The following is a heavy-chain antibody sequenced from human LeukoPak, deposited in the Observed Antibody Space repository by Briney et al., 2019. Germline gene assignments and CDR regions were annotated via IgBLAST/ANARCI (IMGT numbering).Heavy chain of an antibody. Sequence: GGSLRLSCAASGFTFGSYGMHWVRQAPGKGLEWVAFIRYDGSNKYYADSVKGRFTISRDNSKNTLYLQMNSLRAEDTAVYYCAKSPLRSYVSLVHWGQGTLVTVSS. J-gene: IGHJ4*02. D-gene: IGHD1-26*01. CDR1: GFTFGSYG. V-gene: IGHV3-30*02. CDR3: AKSPLRSYVSLVH. CDR2: IRYDGSNK.